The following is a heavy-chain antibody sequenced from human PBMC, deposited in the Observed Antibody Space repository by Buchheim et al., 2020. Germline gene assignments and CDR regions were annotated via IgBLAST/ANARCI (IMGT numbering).Heavy chain of an antibody. V-gene: IGHV3-33*01. CDR2: IWYDGSNK. J-gene: IGHJ4*02. Sequence: QVQLVESGGGVVQPGRSPRLSCAASGFTFSSYGMHWVRQAPGKGLEWVAVIWYDGSNKYYADSVKGRFTISRDNSKNTLYLQMNSLRAEDTAVYYCARLLDYSNPIVDYWGQGTL. CDR1: GFTFSSYG. D-gene: IGHD4-11*01. CDR3: ARLLDYSNPIVDY.